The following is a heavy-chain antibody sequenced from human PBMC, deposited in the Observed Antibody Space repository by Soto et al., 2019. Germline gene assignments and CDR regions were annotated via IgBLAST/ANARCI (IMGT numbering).Heavy chain of an antibody. V-gene: IGHV1-18*01. CDR1: GYTFTSYG. CDR2: ISAYNGNT. D-gene: IGHD6-13*01. CDR3: AIGGVFGYSSSWPSLDY. Sequence: GASVKVSCKASGYTFTSYGISWVRQAPGQGLEWMGWISAYNGNTNYAQKLQGRVTTTTDTSTSTAYMELRSLRSDDTAVYYCAIGGVFGYSSSWPSLDYWGQGTLVTVSS. J-gene: IGHJ4*02.